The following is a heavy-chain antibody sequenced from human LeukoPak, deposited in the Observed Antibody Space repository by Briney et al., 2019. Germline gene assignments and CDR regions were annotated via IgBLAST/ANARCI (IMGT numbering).Heavy chain of an antibody. J-gene: IGHJ4*02. Sequence: GGSLRLSCAVSGVTINDFYLSMSWVRQAPGKGLEWVSAISGSGGSTYYADSVKGRFTISRDNSKNTLYLQMNSLRDEDTAVFYCASGSGHWGQGTLVTVSS. V-gene: IGHV3-23*01. CDR2: ISGSGGST. D-gene: IGHD5-12*01. CDR1: GVTINDFYLS. CDR3: ASGSGH.